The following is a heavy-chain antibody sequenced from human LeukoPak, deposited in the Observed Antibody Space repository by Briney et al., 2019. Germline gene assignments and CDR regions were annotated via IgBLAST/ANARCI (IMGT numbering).Heavy chain of an antibody. CDR1: GGTFSSYA. CDR2: IIPIFGTA. D-gene: IGHD3-10*01. J-gene: IGHJ4*02. Sequence: ASVKVSCKASGGTFSSYAISWVRQAPGQGLEWMGGIIPIFGTANYAQKFQGRVTITADKSTSTAYMELNSLRSEDTAVYYCARDPSMIRGENTPYFDYWGQGTLVTVSS. V-gene: IGHV1-69*06. CDR3: ARDPSMIRGENTPYFDY.